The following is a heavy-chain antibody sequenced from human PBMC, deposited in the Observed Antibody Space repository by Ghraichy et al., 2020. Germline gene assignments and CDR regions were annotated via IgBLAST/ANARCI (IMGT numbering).Heavy chain of an antibody. CDR3: ATAAIYDDYPLAPRGYYYYGMDV. Sequence: LSLTCAASGFTFSSHWMNWVRQAPGKGLEWVANIRQDGSEIYYVGSVKGRFTISRDNAKNSLFLQMNSLRGEDTAVYYCATAAIYDDYPLAPRGYYYYGMDVWGQGTTVTVSS. CDR1: GFTFSSHW. D-gene: IGHD4-17*01. V-gene: IGHV3-7*03. CDR2: IRQDGSEI. J-gene: IGHJ6*02.